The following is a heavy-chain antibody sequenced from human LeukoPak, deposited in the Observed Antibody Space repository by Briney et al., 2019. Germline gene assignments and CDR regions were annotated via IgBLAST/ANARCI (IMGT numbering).Heavy chain of an antibody. CDR2: IGTAGDT. Sequence: PGGSLRLSCAASGFTFSSYDMHWVRQATGKGLEWVSAIGTAGDTYYPGSVKGRFTISRENAKNSLYLQMNSLRAGDTAVYYCARGKFSSGCYIDYWGQGALVTVSS. J-gene: IGHJ4*02. CDR1: GFTFSSYD. CDR3: ARGKFSSGCYIDY. V-gene: IGHV3-13*01. D-gene: IGHD6-19*01.